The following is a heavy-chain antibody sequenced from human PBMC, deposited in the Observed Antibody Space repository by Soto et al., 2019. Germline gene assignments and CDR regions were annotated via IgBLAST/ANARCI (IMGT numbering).Heavy chain of an antibody. D-gene: IGHD6-25*01. J-gene: IGHJ4*02. V-gene: IGHV3-64*02. CDR1: GFTFSSYP. CDR2: TSGDGRIM. CDR3: ERGRAAYYFDY. Sequence: GGSLRLSCAASGFTFSSYPMHWVRQAPGKGLEHVSSTSGDGRIMYYLDSVKGRFTISRDNSKNTLYLQMGSLRTEDMAVYYCERGRAAYYFDYWGQGALVTVSP.